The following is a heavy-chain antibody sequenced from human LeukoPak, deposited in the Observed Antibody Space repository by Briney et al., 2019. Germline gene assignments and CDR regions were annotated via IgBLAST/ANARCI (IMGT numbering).Heavy chain of an antibody. CDR2: INLSGST. CDR1: GESLSDYY. D-gene: IGHD3-10*01. J-gene: IGHJ5*02. CDR3: ARGRGT. V-gene: IGHV4-34*01. Sequence: SETLSLTCAVYGESLSDYYWNWVRQPPGKGLEWIGEINLSGSTTYNPSLKSRVTISVDTSKNHFSLKVSSVTAADTAVYYCARGRGTWGQGTLVTVSS.